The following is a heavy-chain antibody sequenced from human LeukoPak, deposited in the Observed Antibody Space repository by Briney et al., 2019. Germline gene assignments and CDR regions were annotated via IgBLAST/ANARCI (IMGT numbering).Heavy chain of an antibody. Sequence: ASVKVSCKASGYTFTSYAMHWVRQAPGQRLEWMGWINAGNGNTKYSQEFQGRVTITRDTSASTAYMELSSLRSEDMAVYYCARQDRYLGAFDIWGQGTMVTVSS. CDR3: ARQDRYLGAFDI. V-gene: IGHV1-3*03. D-gene: IGHD1-1*01. CDR1: GYTFTSYA. J-gene: IGHJ3*02. CDR2: INAGNGNT.